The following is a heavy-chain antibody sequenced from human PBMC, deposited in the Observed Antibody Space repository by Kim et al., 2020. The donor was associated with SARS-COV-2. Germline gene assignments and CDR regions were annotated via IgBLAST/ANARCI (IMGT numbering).Heavy chain of an antibody. V-gene: IGHV3-11*01. Sequence: SVKARFTISRGNAKNSLYLQMNSLRAEDTAVYYWARDRDYVWGSYRSFDPWGQGTLVTVSS. CDR3: ARDRDYVWGSYRSFDP. J-gene: IGHJ5*02. D-gene: IGHD3-16*02.